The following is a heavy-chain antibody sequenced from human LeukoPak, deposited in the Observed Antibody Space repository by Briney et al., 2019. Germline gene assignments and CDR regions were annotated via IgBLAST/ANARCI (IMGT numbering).Heavy chain of an antibody. CDR1: GFTFISYA. Sequence: PGGSLRLSCAAFGFTFISYAMSWVRQAPGKGLEWVSAISGSGGSTYYAHSVKGRFTISRENAKNSLYLQMNSLRAEGAAVYYCARAAYYYDSSGYYALLGGGMDVWGQGTTVTVS. D-gene: IGHD3-22*01. CDR2: ISGSGGST. CDR3: ARAAYYYDSSGYYALLGGGMDV. V-gene: IGHV3-23*01. J-gene: IGHJ6*02.